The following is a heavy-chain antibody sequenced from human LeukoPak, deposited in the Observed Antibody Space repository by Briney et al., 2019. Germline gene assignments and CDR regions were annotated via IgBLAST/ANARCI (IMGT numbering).Heavy chain of an antibody. J-gene: IGHJ6*03. CDR3: ARVVAGTPRIYWYYYMDV. CDR2: ISSSSYI. D-gene: IGHD1-1*01. V-gene: IGHV3-21*01. Sequence: KTGGSLRLSCAASGSTFSSYSMNWVRQAPGKGLEWVSSISSSSYIYYADSVKGRFTISRDNAKNSLCLQMNSLRAEDTAVYYCARVVAGTPRIYWYYYMDVWGKGTTVTIS. CDR1: GSTFSSYS.